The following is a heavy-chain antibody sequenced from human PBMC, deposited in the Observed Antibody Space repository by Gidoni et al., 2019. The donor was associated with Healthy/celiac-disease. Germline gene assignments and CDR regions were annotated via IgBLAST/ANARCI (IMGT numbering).Heavy chain of an antibody. V-gene: IGHV4-59*12. CDR3: ARDLEGSGSR. J-gene: IGHJ4*02. CDR2: YGGST. D-gene: IGHD3-10*01. Sequence: YGGSTNYNPSLKSRVTISVDTSKNQFSLKLSSVTAADTAVYYCARDLEGSGSRWSQGTLVTVSS.